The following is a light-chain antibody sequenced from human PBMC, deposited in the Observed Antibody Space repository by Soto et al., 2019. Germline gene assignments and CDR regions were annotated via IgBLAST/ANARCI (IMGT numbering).Light chain of an antibody. Sequence: AIQLTQSPSSLSATVGDRVTITCRASQDISRALAWYQQKPGKAPKLLIYDVSALKRGVPPRFSGSGSGAEFTLTISSLQTDDFATYYCQQYNSYPYTFGPGTKVDIK. CDR3: QQYNSYPYT. CDR1: QDISRA. CDR2: DVS. V-gene: IGKV1-13*02. J-gene: IGKJ3*01.